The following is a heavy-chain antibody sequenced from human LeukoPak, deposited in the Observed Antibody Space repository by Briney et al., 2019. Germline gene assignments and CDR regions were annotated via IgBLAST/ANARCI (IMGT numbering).Heavy chain of an antibody. CDR3: ARGGYHHGFDI. J-gene: IGHJ3*02. CDR2: INSDGSDT. V-gene: IGHV3-74*01. D-gene: IGHD2-15*01. Sequence: GVSLRLSCAASGFTFNSYWFHWVRQAPGKGLVGVSRINSDGSDTIYADSVKGRFTISRDNAKSTVYLQLNSLKAEDTAVYYCARGGYHHGFDIWGQGPMVTVSS. CDR1: GFTFNSYW.